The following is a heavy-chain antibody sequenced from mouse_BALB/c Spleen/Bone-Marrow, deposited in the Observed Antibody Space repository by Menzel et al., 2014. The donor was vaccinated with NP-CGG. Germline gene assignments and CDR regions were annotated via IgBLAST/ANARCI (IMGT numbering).Heavy chain of an antibody. CDR2: IDPANGNI. Sequence: VQLQQSGAELVKPGASVKLSCTASGFNIKDTYMHRAKQRPEQGLEWIGRIDPANGNIKYDPKFQGKATITADTSSNTAYLHLSSLTSEDTAVYYCTRGEDYWGQGTSVIVSS. CDR1: GFNIKDTY. J-gene: IGHJ4*01. V-gene: IGHV14-3*02. CDR3: TRGEDY.